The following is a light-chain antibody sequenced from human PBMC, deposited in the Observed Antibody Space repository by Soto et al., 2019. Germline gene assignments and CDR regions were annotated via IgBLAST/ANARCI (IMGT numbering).Light chain of an antibody. J-gene: IGLJ2*01. V-gene: IGLV2-14*01. CDR2: DVS. Sequence: QSALTQPASVSGSPGQTITISCTGTSSSVDGYNYVYWYQQHPGTAPKLMIYDVSNRPSGVSNRFSGSKSGNTASLTISGLQAEDEADYYCSSYTSSSTPVVFGGGTKLTVL. CDR3: SSYTSSSTPVV. CDR1: SSSVDGYNY.